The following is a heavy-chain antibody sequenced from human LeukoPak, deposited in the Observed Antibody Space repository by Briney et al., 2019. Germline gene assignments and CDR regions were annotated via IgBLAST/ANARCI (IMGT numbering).Heavy chain of an antibody. CDR2: INSDGSST. J-gene: IGHJ3*02. D-gene: IGHD5/OR15-5a*01. CDR3: VREDSVNFPDAFDI. CDR1: AYTFSTYW. Sequence: GGSLRLSCAASAYTFSTYWMHWVRQAPGKGLVWVSCINSDGSSTRYADSVKGRFTISRDNTKNTLYLQMNSLRAEDTAVYYCVREDSVNFPDAFDIWGQGTMVTVSS. V-gene: IGHV3-74*01.